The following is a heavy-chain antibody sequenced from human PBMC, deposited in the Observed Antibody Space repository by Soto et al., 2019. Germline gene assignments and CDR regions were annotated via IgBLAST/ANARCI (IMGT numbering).Heavy chain of an antibody. CDR1: GGTFSSYA. CDR3: ASTLDYGDYPGDY. V-gene: IGHV1-69*12. D-gene: IGHD4-17*01. Sequence: QVQLVQSGAEVKKPGSSVKVSCKASGGTFSSYAISWVRQAPGQGLEWMGGIIPIFGTANYAQKFQGRVTITADESTSTAYRELSSLRSEDTAMYYCASTLDYGDYPGDYWGQGTLVTVSS. J-gene: IGHJ4*02. CDR2: IIPIFGTA.